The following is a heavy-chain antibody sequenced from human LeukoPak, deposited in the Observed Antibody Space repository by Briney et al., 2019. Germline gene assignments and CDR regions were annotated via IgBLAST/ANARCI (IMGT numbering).Heavy chain of an antibody. CDR1: GGSITSHS. D-gene: IGHD2-2*01. CDR2: SYYSGTT. V-gene: IGHV4-59*11. Sequence: SETLSLTCNVSGGSITSHSWNWIRQSPGKGLEWIGYSYYSGTTNYSPSLKSRVTISLDTSKNQISLKLTSVTAADTAVYYCARVGYQLPLARAFDIWGQGTMVTVSS. J-gene: IGHJ3*02. CDR3: ARVGYQLPLARAFDI.